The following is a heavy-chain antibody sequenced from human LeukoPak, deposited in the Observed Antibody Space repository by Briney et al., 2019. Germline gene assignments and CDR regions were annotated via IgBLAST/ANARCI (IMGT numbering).Heavy chain of an antibody. V-gene: IGHV3-33*01. Sequence: GGSLRLSCAASGFTFSSYGMHWVCQAPGKGLEWVAVIWYDGSNKYYADSVKGRFTISRDNSKNTLYLQMNSLRAEDTAVYYCAREWELQSAVDYWGQGTLVTVSS. D-gene: IGHD1-26*01. J-gene: IGHJ4*02. CDR2: IWYDGSNK. CDR3: AREWELQSAVDY. CDR1: GFTFSSYG.